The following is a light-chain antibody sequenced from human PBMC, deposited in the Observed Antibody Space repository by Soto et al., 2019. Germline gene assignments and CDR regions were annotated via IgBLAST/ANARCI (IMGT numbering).Light chain of an antibody. CDR2: DAS. CDR1: QSVSSY. CDR3: QQRSKWRT. Sequence: EIVLTQSPATLSLSPGERATLSCRASQSVSSYLAWYQQKPGQAHRLLIYDASYRATGIPARLSGSGSGTDFTLTISSLEPEDFAVYYCQQRSKWRTFGQGTKVEIK. J-gene: IGKJ1*01. V-gene: IGKV3-11*01.